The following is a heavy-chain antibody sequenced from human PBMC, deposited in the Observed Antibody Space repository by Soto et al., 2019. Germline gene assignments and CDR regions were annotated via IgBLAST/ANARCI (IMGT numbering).Heavy chain of an antibody. D-gene: IGHD2-15*01. Sequence: QVQLVQSGAEVKKPGSSVKVSCKASGGTFSSYAISWVRQAPGQGLEWMGGIIPIFGTANYAQKFQGRVTITADESTSTAYMELSSLRSEDTAVYYCARRTPTPTPYTRYSWFDPWGQGTLVTVSS. V-gene: IGHV1-69*12. CDR1: GGTFSSYA. CDR2: IIPIFGTA. J-gene: IGHJ5*02. CDR3: ARRTPTPTPYTRYSWFDP.